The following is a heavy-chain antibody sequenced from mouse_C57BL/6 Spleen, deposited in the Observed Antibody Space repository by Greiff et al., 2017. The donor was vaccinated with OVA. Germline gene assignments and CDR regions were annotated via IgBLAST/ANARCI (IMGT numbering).Heavy chain of an antibody. V-gene: IGHV1-26*01. CDR2: INPNNGGT. D-gene: IGHD1-1*01. J-gene: IGHJ2*01. CDR3: ARTGVGITTVVAHDD. Sequence: VQLQQSGPELVKPGASVKISCKASGYTFTDYYMNWVKQSHGKSLEWIGDINPNNGGTSYNQKFKGKATLTVDKSSSTAYMELRSLTSEDSAVYYCARTGVGITTVVAHDDWGQGTTLTVSS. CDR1: GYTFTDYY.